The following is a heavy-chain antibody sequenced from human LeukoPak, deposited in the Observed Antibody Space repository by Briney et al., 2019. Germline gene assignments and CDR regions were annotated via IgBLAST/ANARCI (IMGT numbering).Heavy chain of an antibody. CDR2: INPKSGGT. V-gene: IGHV1-2*02. CDR3: ARSGAAGTYSYYYMDV. D-gene: IGHD6-19*01. Sequence: ASVKVSCKASGYKFIDYYIHWVRQAPGQGFEWMGWINPKSGGTNYAQKFQGRMTMTRDTSISTTYMELGSLTSDDTAVYHCARSGAAGTYSYYYMDVWGKETTVTASS. J-gene: IGHJ6*03. CDR1: GYKFIDYY.